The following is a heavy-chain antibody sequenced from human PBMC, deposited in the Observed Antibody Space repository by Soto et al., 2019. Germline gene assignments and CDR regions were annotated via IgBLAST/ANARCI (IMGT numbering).Heavy chain of an antibody. CDR3: ARPGIVGATHQALDY. J-gene: IGHJ4*02. V-gene: IGHV3-64*01. D-gene: IGHD1-26*01. CDR1: GFTFSSYA. CDR2: ISSNGDNT. Sequence: EVQLVESGGGLVQPGGSLRLSCAASGFTFSSYAMHWVRQAPGKGLEYVSAISSNGDNTYHANSVKGRFTISRDNSKNTLYLQMGSLRAEDTAVYYCARPGIVGATHQALDYWGQGTLVTVSS.